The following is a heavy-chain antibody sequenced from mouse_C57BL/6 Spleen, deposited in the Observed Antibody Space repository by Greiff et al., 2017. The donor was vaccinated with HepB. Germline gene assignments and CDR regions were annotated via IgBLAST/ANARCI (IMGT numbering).Heavy chain of an antibody. Sequence: QVQLQQPGAELVKPGASVKMSCKASGYTFTSYWITWVKQRPGQGLEWIGEIYPGSGSTNYNEKFKSKATLTVDTSSSTAYMQLSSLTSEDSAVYYCACVDRNYRADYYFDYRGHGTTLSASS. D-gene: IGHD2-5*01. J-gene: IGHJ2*01. CDR2: IYPGSGST. CDR1: GYTFTSYW. V-gene: IGHV1-55*01. CDR3: ACVDRNYRADYYFDY.